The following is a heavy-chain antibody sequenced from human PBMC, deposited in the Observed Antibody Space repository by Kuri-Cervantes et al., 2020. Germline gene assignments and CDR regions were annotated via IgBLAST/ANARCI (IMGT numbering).Heavy chain of an antibody. Sequence: SETLSLTCTVSGGSISSSSYYWGWIRQPPGKGLEWIGSIYYSGSTYYNPSLKSRVTISVDTSKNQFSLKLSSVTAADTAVDYCARHDVHTAMVPNWFDPWGQGTLVTVSS. D-gene: IGHD5-18*01. J-gene: IGHJ5*02. CDR1: GGSISSSSYY. V-gene: IGHV4-39*01. CDR3: ARHDVHTAMVPNWFDP. CDR2: IYYSGST.